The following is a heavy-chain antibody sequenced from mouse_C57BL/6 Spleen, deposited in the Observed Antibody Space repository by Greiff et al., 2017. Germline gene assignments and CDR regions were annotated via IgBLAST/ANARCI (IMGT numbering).Heavy chain of an antibody. CDR2: IWSGGST. Sequence: QVQLKQSGPGLVQPSQSLSITCTVSGFSLTSYGVHWVRQSPGKGLEWLGVIWSGGSTDYNAAIISRLSISKDNSKSQVFFKMNSLQADDTAIYYCARKGPYYSFDYWGQGTTLTVSS. CDR1: GFSLTSYG. J-gene: IGHJ2*01. V-gene: IGHV2-2*01. CDR3: ARKGPYYSFDY. D-gene: IGHD2-12*01.